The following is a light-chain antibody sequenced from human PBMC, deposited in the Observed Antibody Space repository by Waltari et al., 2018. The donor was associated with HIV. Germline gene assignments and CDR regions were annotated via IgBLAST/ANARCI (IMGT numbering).Light chain of an antibody. V-gene: IGLV2-14*01. CDR2: EVS. CDR3: SSYTSSHIVI. Sequence: QSALTQPASVSGSPGQSITISCTGTSGDIGGSYGFVSWYQQHPAKVPKLIIFEVSNRPSGVSNRFSGSKSANTASLTISGLQPEDEADYYCSSYTSSHIVIFGGGTKVTVL. CDR1: SGDIGGSYGF. J-gene: IGLJ2*01.